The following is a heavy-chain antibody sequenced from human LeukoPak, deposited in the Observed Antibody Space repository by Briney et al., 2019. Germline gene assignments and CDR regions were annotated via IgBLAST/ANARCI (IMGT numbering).Heavy chain of an antibody. CDR2: YIPIFATT. CDR3: ATFYDSSGSSFDY. CDR1: RDTFNNYA. Sequence: SVKVSCKASRDTFNNYAIGWVRQAPGQGLEWMGRYIPIFATTKYAQKFQDRVTMTADESTSTAYMELRSLRSGDTAVYYCATFYDSSGSSFDYWGQGTLVTVSS. D-gene: IGHD3-22*01. V-gene: IGHV1-69*13. J-gene: IGHJ4*02.